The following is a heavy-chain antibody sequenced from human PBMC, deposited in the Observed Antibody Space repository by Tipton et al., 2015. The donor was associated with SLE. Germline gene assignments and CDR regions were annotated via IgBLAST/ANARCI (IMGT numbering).Heavy chain of an antibody. J-gene: IGHJ4*02. D-gene: IGHD5-12*01. V-gene: IGHV4-39*07. CDR3: ARLISAYDCNFDY. Sequence: LRLSCTVSGGSISSSSYYWGWIRQPPGKGLEWIGSIYYSGSTYYNPSLKSRVTISVDTSKNQFSLKLNSVTAADTALYYCARLISAYDCNFDYWGQGTLVTVSS. CDR2: IYYSGST. CDR1: GGSISSSSYY.